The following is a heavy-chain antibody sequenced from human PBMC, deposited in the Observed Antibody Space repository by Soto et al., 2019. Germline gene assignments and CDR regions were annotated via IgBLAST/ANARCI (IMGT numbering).Heavy chain of an antibody. D-gene: IGHD3-10*01. J-gene: IGHJ4*02. CDR2: IYYSGNT. Sequence: PSETLSLTCTVSGGSISSYYWSWIRQPPGKGLEWIGYIYYSGNTNYNPSLKSRVTISVDTSKNQFSLKLSSATAADTAVYYCARVHYYGSGSYYLFDYWGQGTLVTVSS. V-gene: IGHV4-59*12. CDR3: ARVHYYGSGSYYLFDY. CDR1: GGSISSYY.